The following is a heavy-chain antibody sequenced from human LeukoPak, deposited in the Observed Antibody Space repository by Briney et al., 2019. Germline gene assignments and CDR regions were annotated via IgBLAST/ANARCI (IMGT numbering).Heavy chain of an antibody. D-gene: IGHD6-13*01. CDR1: GGSISSGSHY. CDR2: IHTSVNT. Sequence: PSQTLSLTCTVSGGSISSGSHYWNWIRQPAGKELEWIGRIHTSVNTNYNPSLKSRVTISLDTSKNQFSLKLSSVTAADTAVYYCARGNLATGTFYFDYWGQGTLVTVSS. J-gene: IGHJ4*02. CDR3: ARGNLATGTFYFDY. V-gene: IGHV4-61*02.